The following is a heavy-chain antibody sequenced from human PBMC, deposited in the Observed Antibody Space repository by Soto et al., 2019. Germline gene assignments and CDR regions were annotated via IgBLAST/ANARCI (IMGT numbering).Heavy chain of an antibody. J-gene: IGHJ4*02. Sequence: ASVKVSGKVSRCTLIELSIHWVRQASGKGLEWMGGFDPEAGETIYAQKFQGRVTMTEDTYIDTAYTELSSLRSEDTVVYYCATDYLEPRGDDYWGQ. D-gene: IGHD1-1*01. V-gene: IGHV1-24*01. CDR1: RCTLIELS. CDR2: FDPEAGET. CDR3: ATDYLEPRGDDY.